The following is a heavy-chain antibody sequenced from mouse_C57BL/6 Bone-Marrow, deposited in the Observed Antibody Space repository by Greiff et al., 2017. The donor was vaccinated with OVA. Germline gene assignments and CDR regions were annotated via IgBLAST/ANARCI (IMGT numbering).Heavy chain of an antibody. CDR3: ARGLLLYAMDY. CDR2: IYPRSGNT. D-gene: IGHD1-1*01. J-gene: IGHJ4*01. V-gene: IGHV1-81*01. CDR1: GYTFTSYG. Sequence: QVQLKQSGAELARPGASVKLSCKASGYTFTSYGISWVKQSTGQGLEWIGEIYPRSGNTYYNEKFKGKATLTADKSSSTAYMELRSLTSEDSAVYFCARGLLLYAMDYWGQGTSVTVSS.